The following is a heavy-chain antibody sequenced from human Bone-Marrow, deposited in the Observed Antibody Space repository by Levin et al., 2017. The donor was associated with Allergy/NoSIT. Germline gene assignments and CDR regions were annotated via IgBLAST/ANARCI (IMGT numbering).Heavy chain of an antibody. CDR2: ISGSGGST. CDR3: AKGDSTMVQGVIITWRKPLDY. V-gene: IGHV3-23*01. J-gene: IGHJ4*02. Sequence: PGGSLRLSCAASGFTFSSYAMSWVRQAPGKGLEWVSAISGSGGSTYYADSVKGRFTISRDNSKNTLYLQMNSLRAEDTAVYYCAKGDSTMVQGVIITWRKPLDYWGQGTLVTVSS. D-gene: IGHD3-10*01. CDR1: GFTFSSYA.